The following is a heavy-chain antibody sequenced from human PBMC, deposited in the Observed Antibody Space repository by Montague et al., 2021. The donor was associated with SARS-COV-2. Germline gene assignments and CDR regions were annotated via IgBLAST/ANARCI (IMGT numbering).Heavy chain of an antibody. CDR3: ARGRAARSITIFGVVNPAIRYYYYRDV. V-gene: IGHV4-34*01. J-gene: IGHJ6*03. D-gene: IGHD3-3*01. CDR2: INDSGST. Sequence: SETLSLTCAVYGGSFSGYYWSWIRQPPGKGLERIGEINDSGSTYYNPSLKSRVTISVDTSKNQFSLKLSSVTAADTAVYYCARGRAARSITIFGVVNPAIRYYYYRDVWGKGTTVTVSS. CDR1: GGSFSGYY.